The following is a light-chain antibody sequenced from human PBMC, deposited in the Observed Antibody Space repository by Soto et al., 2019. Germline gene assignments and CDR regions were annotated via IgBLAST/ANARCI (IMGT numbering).Light chain of an antibody. J-gene: IGKJ1*01. CDR3: QQYNNWPRT. V-gene: IGKV3-15*01. CDR1: QSVSSN. CDR2: GAS. Sequence: EIVMTQSPATLSVSPGERATLSCRASQSVSSNFAWYQQKPGQAPRLLMYGASTRATGIPARFSCSGSGTEFTLSIRRLQSEDFAIYYCQQYNNWPRTFGQGTKVEIK.